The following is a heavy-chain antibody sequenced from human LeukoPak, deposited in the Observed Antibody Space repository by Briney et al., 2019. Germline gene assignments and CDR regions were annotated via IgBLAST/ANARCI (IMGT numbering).Heavy chain of an antibody. J-gene: IGHJ5*02. CDR3: ARGRVGATWFDP. CDR1: GGSISSSSYY. CDR2: INHSGST. Sequence: SETLSLTCTVSGGSISSSSYYWGWIRQPPGKGLEWIGEINHSGSTNYNPSLKSRITISIDTSKNQFSLKVRSVTAADTAVYYCARGRVGATWFDPWGQGTLVSVSS. V-gene: IGHV4-39*07. D-gene: IGHD1-26*01.